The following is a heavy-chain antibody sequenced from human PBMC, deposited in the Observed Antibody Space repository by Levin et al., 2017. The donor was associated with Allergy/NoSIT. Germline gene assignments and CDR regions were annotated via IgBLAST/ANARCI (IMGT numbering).Heavy chain of an antibody. CDR2: ISGSGGST. Sequence: SCAASGFTFSNFAMSWVRQAPGKGLEWVSSISGSGGSTYYADSVKGRFTIARDNSKNTLFLQMNSLRAADTAVYYCAKGLLTAYYYMDVWGKGTTVTVSS. CDR1: GFTFSNFA. J-gene: IGHJ6*03. CDR3: AKGLLTAYYYMDV. D-gene: IGHD3-9*01. V-gene: IGHV3-23*01.